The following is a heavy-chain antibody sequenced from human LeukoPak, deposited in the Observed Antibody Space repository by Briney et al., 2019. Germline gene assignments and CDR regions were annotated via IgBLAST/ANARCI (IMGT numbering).Heavy chain of an antibody. J-gene: IGHJ3*02. CDR2: IYYSGST. Sequence: PSQNLSLNCTVSGGSISSGDYYWSWIRQPPGKGLEWIGYIYYSGSTYYNPSLKSRVTISVDTSKNQFSLKLSSVTAADTAVYYCASRRDKTDDAFDIWGQGTMVTVSS. CDR1: GGSISSGDYY. V-gene: IGHV4-30-4*01. CDR3: ASRRDKTDDAFDI. D-gene: IGHD5-24*01.